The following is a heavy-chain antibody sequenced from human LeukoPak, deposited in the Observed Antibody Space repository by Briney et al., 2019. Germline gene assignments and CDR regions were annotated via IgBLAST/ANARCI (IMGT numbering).Heavy chain of an antibody. Sequence: RASVKVSCKASGYTFTSYYMHWVRQAPGQGLEWMGIINPSGGSTSYAQKFQGRVTITRDMSTSTAYMELSSLRSEDTAVYYCAADRPPTIFGVVNSYYGMDVWGQGTTVTVSS. CDR2: INPSGGST. D-gene: IGHD3-3*01. J-gene: IGHJ6*02. CDR3: AADRPPTIFGVVNSYYGMDV. V-gene: IGHV1-46*01. CDR1: GYTFTSYY.